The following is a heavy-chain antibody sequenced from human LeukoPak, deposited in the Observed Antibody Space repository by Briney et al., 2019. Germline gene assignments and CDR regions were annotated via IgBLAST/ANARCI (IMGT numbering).Heavy chain of an antibody. Sequence: PSETLSLTCTVSGGSISSYYRSWIRQPPGKGLEWIGYIYYSGSTNYNPSLKSRVTISVDTSKNQFSLKLSSVTAADTAVYYCARHLYYDSSGYHWFDPWGQGTLVTVSS. CDR1: GGSISSYY. V-gene: IGHV4-59*08. D-gene: IGHD3-22*01. J-gene: IGHJ5*02. CDR2: IYYSGST. CDR3: ARHLYYDSSGYHWFDP.